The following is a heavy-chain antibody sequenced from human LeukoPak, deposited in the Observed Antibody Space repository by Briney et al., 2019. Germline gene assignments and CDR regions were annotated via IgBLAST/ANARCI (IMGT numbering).Heavy chain of an antibody. Sequence: ASVKVSCKASGYTFTSYDINWVRQATGQGLEWMGWMNPNSGNTGYAQKLQGRVTMTTDTSTSTAYMELRSLRSDDTAVYYCARAPRASWYQPLDAFDIWGQGTMVTVSS. CDR2: MNPNSGNT. J-gene: IGHJ3*02. V-gene: IGHV1-8*01. D-gene: IGHD2-2*01. CDR3: ARAPRASWYQPLDAFDI. CDR1: GYTFTSYD.